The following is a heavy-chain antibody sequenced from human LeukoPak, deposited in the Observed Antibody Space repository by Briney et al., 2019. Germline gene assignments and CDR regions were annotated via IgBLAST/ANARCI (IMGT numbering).Heavy chain of an antibody. CDR3: ARGGDYYGSGSYRKHFDY. J-gene: IGHJ4*02. V-gene: IGHV3-48*01. CDR2: ISSSSNTI. Sequence: LSGGSLRLSCAASGFTFSNYSMNWVRQAPGKGLEWVSYISSSSNTIYYADSVKGRFTISRDNAKNSLYLQMNSLRAEDTAVYYCARGGDYYGSGSYRKHFDYWGQGTLVTVSS. D-gene: IGHD3-10*01. CDR1: GFTFSNYS.